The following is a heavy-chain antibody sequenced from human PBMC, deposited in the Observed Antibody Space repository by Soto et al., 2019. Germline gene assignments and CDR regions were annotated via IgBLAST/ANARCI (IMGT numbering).Heavy chain of an antibody. V-gene: IGHV3-23*01. D-gene: IGHD3-9*01. CDR3: XXXXXXXXXXXXXVCRYFFDY. CDR2: ISGSGGST. J-gene: IGHJ4*02. Sequence: EVQLLESGGTLVQPGGSLRLSCAASGFTFSSSIMSWVRQAPGKGLEWVSAISGSGGSTYHIDSVKGRFTISRDNSKNTLYLQMNXXXXXXXXXXXXXXXXXXXXXXXXXVCRYFFDYWGQGAQVTVSS. CDR1: GFTFSSSI.